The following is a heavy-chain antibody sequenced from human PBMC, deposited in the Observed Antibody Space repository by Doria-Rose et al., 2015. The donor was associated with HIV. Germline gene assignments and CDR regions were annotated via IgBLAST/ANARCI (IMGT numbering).Heavy chain of an antibody. CDR3: ARVLSGTYDY. CDR1: GGSISHYY. CDR2: IFYTGST. Sequence: QVQLVESGPGLVKPSETLSLTCSVSGGSISHYYWSWIRQPPGKGLEYIGDIFYTGSTNYSTSIKSRVSISIDTSKNKFSLRLSSVTAADTAVYYCARVLSGTYDYWGQGTLVTVSS. J-gene: IGHJ4*02. V-gene: IGHV4-59*01. D-gene: IGHD1-26*01.